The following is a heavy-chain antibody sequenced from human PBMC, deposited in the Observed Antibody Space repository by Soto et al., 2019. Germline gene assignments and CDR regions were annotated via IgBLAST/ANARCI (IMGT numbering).Heavy chain of an antibody. D-gene: IGHD1-26*01. CDR2: IWYDGSNK. V-gene: IGHV3-33*01. CDR1: GFTFSSYG. CDR3: AGAGSYGGWFPP. J-gene: IGHJ5*02. Sequence: QVQLVESGGGVVQPGRSLRLSCAASGFTFSSYGMHWVRQAPGKGLEWVAVIWYDGSNKYYADSVKGRFTISRDNSKNTLYRKMNSRGAEDPVVYYCAGAGSYGGWFPPGGQGPLFTFPS.